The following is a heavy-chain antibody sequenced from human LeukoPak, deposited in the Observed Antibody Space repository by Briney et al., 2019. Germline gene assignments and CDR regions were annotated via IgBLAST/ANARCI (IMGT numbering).Heavy chain of an antibody. CDR3: ARAGTTRGGWPI. CDR1: GGSISSYY. CDR2: IYYSGNT. D-gene: IGHD6-19*01. J-gene: IGHJ3*02. Sequence: SETLSLTCTVSGGSISSYYWSWVRQPPGKGLEWIGYIYYSGNTNYNPSLESRITISVDTSKNQISLKLISVIAADTAMYYCARAGTTRGGWPIWGQGTMVTVSS. V-gene: IGHV4-59*01.